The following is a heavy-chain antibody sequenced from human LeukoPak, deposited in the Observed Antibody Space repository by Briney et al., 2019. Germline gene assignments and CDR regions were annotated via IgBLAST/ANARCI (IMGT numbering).Heavy chain of an antibody. J-gene: IGHJ4*02. CDR3: AKDPITMVRGVIDIYFDY. Sequence: QPGGSLRLSCAASGFTFSSYGMHWVRQAPGKGLEWVAVISYDGSNKYYADSVKGRFTISRDNSKNTLYLQMNSLRAEDTAVYYRAKDPITMVRGVIDIYFDYWGQGTLVTVSS. V-gene: IGHV3-30*18. CDR1: GFTFSSYG. D-gene: IGHD3-10*01. CDR2: ISYDGSNK.